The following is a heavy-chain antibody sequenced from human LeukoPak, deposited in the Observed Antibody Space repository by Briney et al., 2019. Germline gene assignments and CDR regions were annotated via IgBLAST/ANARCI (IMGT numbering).Heavy chain of an antibody. CDR1: GYTFIGYY. J-gene: IGHJ3*02. CDR2: INPNSGGT. CDR3: ARAPYYYGSGSYQNPFDI. V-gene: IGHV1-2*02. Sequence: ASVKVSCKASGYTFIGYYMHWVRQAPGQGLEWMGWINPNSGGTNYAQKFQGRVTMTRDTSISTAYMELSRLRSDDTAVYYCARAPYYYGSGSYQNPFDIWGQGTMVTVSS. D-gene: IGHD3-10*01.